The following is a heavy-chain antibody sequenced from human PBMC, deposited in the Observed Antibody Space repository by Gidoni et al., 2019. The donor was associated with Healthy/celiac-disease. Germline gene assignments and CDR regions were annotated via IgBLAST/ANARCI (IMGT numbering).Heavy chain of an antibody. CDR1: GYSFTSYG. CDR2: IYPGDSDT. Sequence: EVQRVQSGAEVKKPGESLKIASKGSGYSFTSYGTGWVRQMPGKGLEWMGTIYPGDSDTRSRPSFQGQVTISADKSISTAYLQWSSLKASDTAMYYCARLIKRDGYNFDLWGQGTLVTVSS. V-gene: IGHV5-51*01. CDR3: ARLIKRDGYNFDL. J-gene: IGHJ5*02. D-gene: IGHD5-12*01.